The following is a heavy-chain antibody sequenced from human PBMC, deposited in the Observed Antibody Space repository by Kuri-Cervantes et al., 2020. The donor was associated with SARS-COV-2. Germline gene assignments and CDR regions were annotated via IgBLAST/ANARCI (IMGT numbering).Heavy chain of an antibody. V-gene: IGHV5-51*01. Sequence: KVSCKASGYTFANYWIGWVRQMPGKGLQWMGLIYPGDSDTRYSPSFQGQVTISADKSISTAYLQWSSLKASDTAMYYCARLRGYCSSTSCHSYYYYYGMDVWGQGTTVTVSS. CDR1: GYTFANYW. CDR3: ARLRGYCSSTSCHSYYYYYGMDV. D-gene: IGHD2-2*02. J-gene: IGHJ6*02. CDR2: IYPGDSDT.